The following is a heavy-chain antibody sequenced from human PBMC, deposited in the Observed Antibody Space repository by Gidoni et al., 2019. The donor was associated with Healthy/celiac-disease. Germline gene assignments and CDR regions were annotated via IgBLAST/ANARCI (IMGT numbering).Heavy chain of an antibody. J-gene: IGHJ4*02. Sequence: EVQLLESGGGLVQPGGSLRLSCAASGFTFSSEALSWVRQAPGKGLGWVSAISGSGGSTYYADSVKGRFTISRDNSKNTLYLQMNSLRAEDTAVYYCAKDPQTYGDYTAYFDYWGQGTLVTVSS. CDR3: AKDPQTYGDYTAYFDY. CDR1: GFTFSSEA. D-gene: IGHD4-17*01. CDR2: ISGSGGST. V-gene: IGHV3-23*01.